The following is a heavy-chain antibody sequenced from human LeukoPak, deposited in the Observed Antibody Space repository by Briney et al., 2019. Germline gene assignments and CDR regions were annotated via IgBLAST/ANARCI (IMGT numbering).Heavy chain of an antibody. D-gene: IGHD6-19*01. Sequence: GGSLRLSCAASGFTFSSYWMSWVRQAPGKGLEWVANVNQDGSEKYYVDSVKGGFTISRDNAKNSLYLQMNSLRAEDTAVYYCARDVWAVAGTGGFDYWGQGTLVTVSS. CDR3: ARDVWAVAGTGGFDY. V-gene: IGHV3-7*01. CDR2: VNQDGSEK. J-gene: IGHJ4*02. CDR1: GFTFSSYW.